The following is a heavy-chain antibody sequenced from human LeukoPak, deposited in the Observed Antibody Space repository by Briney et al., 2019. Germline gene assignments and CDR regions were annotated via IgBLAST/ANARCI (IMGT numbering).Heavy chain of an antibody. Sequence: GGSLRLSCAASGFTFSDYSMNWVRQAPGKGLEGGSSIRSRSTSIYYADSVKGRFTISRDNAKNSLFLQMNSLRAEDTAVYYCARGTILGATDWFDPWGQGTLVTVSS. J-gene: IGHJ5*02. CDR3: ARGTILGATDWFDP. CDR1: GFTFSDYS. CDR2: IRSRSTSI. D-gene: IGHD1-26*01. V-gene: IGHV3-48*01.